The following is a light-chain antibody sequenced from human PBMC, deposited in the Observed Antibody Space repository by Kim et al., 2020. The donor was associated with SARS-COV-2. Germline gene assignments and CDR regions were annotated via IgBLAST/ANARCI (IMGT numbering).Light chain of an antibody. CDR3: QSYDSSSVV. J-gene: IGLJ2*01. V-gene: IGLV6-57*03. CDR1: SGSIASNY. Sequence: GKEVTIACTRSSGSIASNYVQWYQQRPGSAPTTVIYEDNQRPSGVPDRFSGSIDSSSNSASLTISGLKTEDEADYYCQSYDSSSVVFGGGTQLTVL. CDR2: EDN.